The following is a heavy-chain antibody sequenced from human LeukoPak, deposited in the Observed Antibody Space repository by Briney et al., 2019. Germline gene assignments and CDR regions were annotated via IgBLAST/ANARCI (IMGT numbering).Heavy chain of an antibody. CDR3: AREYSGYGDYGY. CDR2: IYSGGST. D-gene: IGHD4-17*01. CDR1: GFTVSSNY. J-gene: IGHJ4*02. V-gene: IGHV3-53*01. Sequence: GGSLGLSCAASGFTVSSNYMSRVRQAPGKGLEWVSVIYSGGSTYYADSVKGRFTISRDNSKNTLYLQMNSLRAEDTAVYYCAREYSGYGDYGYWGQGTLVTVSS.